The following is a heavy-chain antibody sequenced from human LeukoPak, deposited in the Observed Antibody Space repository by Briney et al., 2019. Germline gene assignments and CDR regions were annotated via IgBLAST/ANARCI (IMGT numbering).Heavy chain of an antibody. V-gene: IGHV1-69*04. D-gene: IGHD2-15*01. CDR2: IIPILGIA. Sequence: ASVKVSCKASGGTFSSYAISWVRQAPGQGLEWMGRIIPILGIANYAQKFQGRVTITADKSTSTAYMELSSLRSEDTAVYYCARDPTARGYCSGGSCDYWGQGTLVTVSS. CDR3: ARDPTARGYCSGGSCDY. J-gene: IGHJ4*02. CDR1: GGTFSSYA.